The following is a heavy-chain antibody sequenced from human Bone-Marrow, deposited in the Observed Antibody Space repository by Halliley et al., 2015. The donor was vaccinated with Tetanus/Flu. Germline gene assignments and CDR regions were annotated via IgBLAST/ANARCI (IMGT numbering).Heavy chain of an antibody. CDR3: ARGEGTFWVDS. J-gene: IGHJ4*02. CDR1: GGSISSGGYH. CDR2: THDSGSI. Sequence: TLSLTCIVSGGSISSGGYHWSWIRQPPGKGLEWIGSTHDSGSIYYNPSLKSRITISADTSKNQFSLRLSFVTAADTAVYYCARGEGTFWVDSWGPGTLVTVSS. V-gene: IGHV4-31*03. D-gene: IGHD3-10*01.